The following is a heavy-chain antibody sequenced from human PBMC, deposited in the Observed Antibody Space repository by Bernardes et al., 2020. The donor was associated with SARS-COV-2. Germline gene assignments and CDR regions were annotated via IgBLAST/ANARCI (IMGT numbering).Heavy chain of an antibody. D-gene: IGHD1-20*01. J-gene: IGHJ6*02. CDR3: ARGALITPSAARYGLDV. Sequence: GGSLRLSCAASGFTFSDHDMTWIRQAPGKGLEWVAYIGNRANSIHYADSVRGRFTISRDNTKRSLYLQMNSLRAEDTAIYYCARGALITPSAARYGLDVWGHGTTVAVSS. V-gene: IGHV3-11*01. CDR1: GFTFSDHD. CDR2: IGNRANSI.